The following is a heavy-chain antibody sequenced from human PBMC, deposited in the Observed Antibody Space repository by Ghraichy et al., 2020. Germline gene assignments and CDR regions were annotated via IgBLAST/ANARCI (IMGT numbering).Heavy chain of an antibody. D-gene: IGHD3-10*01. CDR2: IYYSGSSKYNPSLSSSGST. CDR1: GGSISSYY. V-gene: IGHV4-59*01. J-gene: IGHJ3*02. Sequence: SETLSLTCTVPGGSISSYYWSWIRQPPGKGLEWIGNIYYSGSSKYNPSLSSSGSTNYNPSLRSRVTISVDTPKNHISLKLSSVTAADTAVYYCATSYGSGSWFAFDIWGQGTMVTVSS. CDR3: ATSYGSGSWFAFDI.